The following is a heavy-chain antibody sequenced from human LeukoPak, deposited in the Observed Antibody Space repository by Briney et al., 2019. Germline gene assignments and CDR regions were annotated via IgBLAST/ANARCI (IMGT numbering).Heavy chain of an antibody. Sequence: PGGSLRLSCAASGFTFSSFAVHWVREAPGRGLEYFSTILSNGGSTYYANSVKGRFTISRDNSKNTLYLQMGSLRAEDMAVYYCAREGSGWYVGAIDYWGQGTLVTVSS. CDR2: ILSNGGST. CDR1: GFTFSSFA. D-gene: IGHD6-19*01. V-gene: IGHV3-64*01. CDR3: AREGSGWYVGAIDY. J-gene: IGHJ4*02.